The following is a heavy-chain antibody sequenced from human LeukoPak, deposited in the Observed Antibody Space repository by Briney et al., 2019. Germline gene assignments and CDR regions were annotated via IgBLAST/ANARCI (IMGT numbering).Heavy chain of an antibody. D-gene: IGHD2-15*01. V-gene: IGHV3-21*06. J-gene: IGHJ4*02. Sequence: GWSLRLSCAASGFTFRTYSMNWVRPAPGKGLAWVSSITGSSDFLSYADSVKGRFTISRDNARNSLYLQMNSLRAEDTAVYYCAGDFSLSRSSDYWGQGTLVTVSS. CDR2: ITGSSDFL. CDR3: AGDFSLSRSSDY. CDR1: GFTFRTYS.